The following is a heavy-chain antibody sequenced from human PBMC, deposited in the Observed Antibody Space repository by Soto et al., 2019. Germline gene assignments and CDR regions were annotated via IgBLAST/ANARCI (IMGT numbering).Heavy chain of an antibody. CDR1: GFTFSSYE. V-gene: IGHV3-48*03. CDR3: ARGPAPVGFDY. Sequence: TGGSLRLSCAASGFTFSSYEMNWVRQAPGKGLEWVSYISSSGSTIYYADSVKGRFTISRDNAKNSLYLQMNSLRAEDTAVYYCARGPAPVGFDYWGQGTLVTVSS. J-gene: IGHJ4*02. D-gene: IGHD1-26*01. CDR2: ISSSGSTI.